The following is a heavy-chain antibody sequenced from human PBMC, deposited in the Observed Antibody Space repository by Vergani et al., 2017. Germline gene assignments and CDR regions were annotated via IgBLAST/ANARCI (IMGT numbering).Heavy chain of an antibody. J-gene: IGHJ4*01. Sequence: EVQLVESGGGLVQPGGSLRLSCAASGFTFSSYWMSWVRQAPGKGLEWVANIKQDGSEKYYVDSVKGRFTISRDNAKNSLYLQMNSLRAEDTAVYYCARDWSSWLEDYFDYWGHGTLVTVSS. D-gene: IGHD6-13*01. CDR1: GFTFSSYW. CDR3: ARDWSSWLEDYFDY. CDR2: IKQDGSEK. V-gene: IGHV3-7*01.